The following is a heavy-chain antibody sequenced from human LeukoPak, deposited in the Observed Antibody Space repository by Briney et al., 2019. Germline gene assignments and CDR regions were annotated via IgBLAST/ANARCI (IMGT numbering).Heavy chain of an antibody. Sequence: SETLSLTCTVSGGSISSYYWSWIRQPPGKGLEWIGEVNHSGSTNYNPSLKSRVTISVDTSKNQFSLKLSSVTAADTAVYYCARFLSDRYCSSTSCYNRDVWGKGTTVTVSS. J-gene: IGHJ6*03. CDR3: ARFLSDRYCSSTSCYNRDV. V-gene: IGHV4-34*01. CDR2: VNHSGST. CDR1: GGSISSYY. D-gene: IGHD2-2*02.